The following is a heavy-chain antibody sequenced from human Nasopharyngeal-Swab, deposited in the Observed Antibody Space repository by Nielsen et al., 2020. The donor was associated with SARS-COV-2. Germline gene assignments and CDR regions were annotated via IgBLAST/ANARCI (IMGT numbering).Heavy chain of an antibody. J-gene: IGHJ6*03. D-gene: IGHD6-6*01. V-gene: IGHV1-18*01. CDR2: ISAYNGNT. CDR3: ARVSREIEYSSSLYYYYYYMDV. Sequence: WVRQATGQGLGWMGLISAYNGNTNYAQKLQGRVTMTTDTSTSTAYMELRSLRSDDTAVYYCARVSREIEYSSSLYYYYYYMDVWGKGTTVTVSS.